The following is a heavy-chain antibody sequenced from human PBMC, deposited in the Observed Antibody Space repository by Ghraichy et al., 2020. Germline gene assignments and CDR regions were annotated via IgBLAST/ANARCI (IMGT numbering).Heavy chain of an antibody. D-gene: IGHD1-26*01. CDR1: GFTFSNYS. CDR3: TTMIVGATPDF. J-gene: IGHJ4*02. CDR2: ISTSSSHM. V-gene: IGHV3-21*01. Sequence: GESLNTSCAASGFTFSNYSMSWVRQAPGKGLEWVSSISTSSSHMYYADSVKGRFTISRDNAKNSVYLQMNSLRAEDTAVYYCTTMIVGATPDFWGQGTLVTVSS.